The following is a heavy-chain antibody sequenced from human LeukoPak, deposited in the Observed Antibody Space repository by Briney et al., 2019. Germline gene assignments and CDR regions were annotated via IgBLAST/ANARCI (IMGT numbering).Heavy chain of an antibody. CDR1: CGSISSYY. CDR3: EGTPPMIVDAFDI. V-gene: IGHV4-4*07. CDR2: IYTSGST. D-gene: IGHD3-22*01. Sequence: PSETLSLTCTVSCGSISSYYWSWIRQPAGKGLEWIGRIYTSGSTNYNPSLKSRITISVDTSKNQFSLTLSSVTAADTAVYYCEGTPPMIVDAFDIWGQGTMVTVSS. J-gene: IGHJ3*02.